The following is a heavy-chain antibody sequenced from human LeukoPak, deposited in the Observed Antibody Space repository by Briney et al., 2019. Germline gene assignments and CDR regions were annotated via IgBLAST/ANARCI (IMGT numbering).Heavy chain of an antibody. CDR1: GFTFSNYP. J-gene: IGHJ4*02. Sequence: GGSLRLSCAASGFTFSNYPMHWVRQAPGKGLEWVALISYDGSNKYSADSVKGRFTISRDNSKNTLYLQMNSLRAEDTAVYYCAKGSGSYLYYFDSWGQGTLVTVSS. D-gene: IGHD1-26*01. CDR3: AKGSGSYLYYFDS. CDR2: ISYDGSNK. V-gene: IGHV3-30*04.